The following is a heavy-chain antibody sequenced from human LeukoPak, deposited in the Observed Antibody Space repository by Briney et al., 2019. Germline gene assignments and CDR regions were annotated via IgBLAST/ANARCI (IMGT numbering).Heavy chain of an antibody. Sequence: GGSLRLSCAASGFTFSSYGMHWVRQAPGKGLEWVAVISYDGSNKYYADSVKGRFTISRDNSKNSLYLQMNSLRAEDTAVYYCARDYQGIAAAPGWGQGTLVTVSS. V-gene: IGHV3-30*03. J-gene: IGHJ4*02. CDR2: ISYDGSNK. D-gene: IGHD6-13*01. CDR1: GFTFSSYG. CDR3: ARDYQGIAAAPG.